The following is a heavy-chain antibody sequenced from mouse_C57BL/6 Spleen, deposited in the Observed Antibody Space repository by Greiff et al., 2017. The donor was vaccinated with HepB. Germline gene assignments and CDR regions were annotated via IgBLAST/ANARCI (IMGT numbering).Heavy chain of an antibody. J-gene: IGHJ1*03. Sequence: VQLVESGAELARPGASVKMSCKASGYTFTSYTMHWVKQRPGQGLEWIGYINPSSGYTKYNQKFKDKATLTADKSSSTAYMQLSSLTSEDSAVYYCAREGVSYWYFDVWGTGTTVTVSS. CDR3: AREGVSYWYFDV. CDR1: GYTFTSYT. V-gene: IGHV1-4*01. CDR2: INPSSGYT.